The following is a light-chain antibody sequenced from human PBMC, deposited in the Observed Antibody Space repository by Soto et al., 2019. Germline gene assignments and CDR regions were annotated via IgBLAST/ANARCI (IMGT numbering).Light chain of an antibody. J-gene: IGLJ2*01. CDR3: QSYDNSLSGSRI. CDR2: DNN. V-gene: IGLV1-40*01. Sequence: QSVLTQPPSVSGAPGQRVTISCTGSSSNIGAGYDVHWYQQIPGTAPKLLIYDNNNRPSGVPDRFSGSKSGTSASLAITGLQAEDEADYYCQSYDNSLSGSRIFGGGTKVTVL. CDR1: SSNIGAGYD.